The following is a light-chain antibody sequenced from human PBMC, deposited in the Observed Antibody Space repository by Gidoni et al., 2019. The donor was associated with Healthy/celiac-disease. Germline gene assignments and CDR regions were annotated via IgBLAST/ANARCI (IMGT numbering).Light chain of an antibody. J-gene: IGKJ2*01. CDR1: QSVSSSY. V-gene: IGKV3-20*01. Sequence: EIVLTQSPGTLSLSPGERATLSGRASQSVSSSYLAWYQQKPGQAPRLLIYGASSRATGIPDRFSGSGSGTDFTLTISRLEPEDFAVYYCQQYGSSPPYTFGQRTKLEIK. CDR2: GAS. CDR3: QQYGSSPPYT.